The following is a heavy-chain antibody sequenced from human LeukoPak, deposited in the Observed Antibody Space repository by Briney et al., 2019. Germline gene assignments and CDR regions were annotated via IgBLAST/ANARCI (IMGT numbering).Heavy chain of an antibody. V-gene: IGHV4-59*01. J-gene: IGHJ4*02. Sequence: PSETLSLTCTVSGGSISSSNWSWIRQPPGKGLEWSGYIYYSGSTNYNPSLKSRVTISVDTSKNQFSLKLSSVTAADTAVYYCARGSRTVPFDYWGQGTLVTVSS. CDR1: GGSISSSN. D-gene: IGHD4-17*01. CDR3: ARGSRTVPFDY. CDR2: IYYSGST.